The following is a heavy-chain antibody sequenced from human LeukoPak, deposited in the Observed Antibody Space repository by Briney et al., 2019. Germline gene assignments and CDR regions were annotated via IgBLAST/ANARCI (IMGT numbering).Heavy chain of an antibody. J-gene: IGHJ4*02. CDR3: ASHYYDSPYFDY. CDR1: GFTFTDYY. D-gene: IGHD3-22*01. Sequence: PGGSLRLSCAASGFTFTDYYMSWIRQAPGKGLEDVSYISSSGSTTYYADSVKGRFTISRDNAKNSLYLQMNSLRAEDTAVYYCASHYYDSPYFDYWGQGTLVTVSS. CDR2: ISSSGSTT. V-gene: IGHV3-11*04.